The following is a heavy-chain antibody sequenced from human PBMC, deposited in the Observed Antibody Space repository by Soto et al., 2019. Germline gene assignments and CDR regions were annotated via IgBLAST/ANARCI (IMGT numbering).Heavy chain of an antibody. CDR3: AREVGVTERYYYYMDV. CDR2: IYSGGST. V-gene: IGHV3-66*01. Sequence: GGSLRLSCAASGFTVNNTFMSWVRQAPGKGLEWVSVIYSGGSTYYADFVKGRFTISRDNSKNTLFLQMNSLRAEDTAMYYCAREVGVTERYYYYMDVWGKGTTVTVSS. D-gene: IGHD1-26*01. J-gene: IGHJ6*03. CDR1: GFTVNNTF.